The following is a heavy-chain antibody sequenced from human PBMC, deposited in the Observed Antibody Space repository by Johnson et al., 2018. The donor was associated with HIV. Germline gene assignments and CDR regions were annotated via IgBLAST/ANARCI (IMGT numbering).Heavy chain of an antibody. D-gene: IGHD3-9*01. CDR2: ISYDGRNK. CDR3: AKPFPRWFAPLETAFDI. CDR1: GLTFSSYG. J-gene: IGHJ3*02. V-gene: IGHV3-30*18. Sequence: QVQLVESGGGVVQPGQSLRLSCAASGLTFSSYGMHWVRQAPGKGLEWVALISYDGRNKYYADSVKGRFTISRDNSKNTLYLQMHSLRPEDTAVYYCAKPFPRWFAPLETAFDIWGQGTMVTVSS.